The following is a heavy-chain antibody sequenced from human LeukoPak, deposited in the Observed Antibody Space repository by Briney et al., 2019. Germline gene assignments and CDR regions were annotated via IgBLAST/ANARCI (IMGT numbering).Heavy chain of an antibody. CDR2: INHSGST. J-gene: IGHJ4*02. D-gene: IGHD6-19*01. V-gene: IGHV4-34*01. CDR3: ARVMIAVAGISDY. Sequence: WVRQPPGKGLEWIGEINHSGSTNYNPSLKSRVTISVDTSKNQFSLKLSSVTAADTAVYYCARVMIAVAGISDYWGQGTLVTVSS.